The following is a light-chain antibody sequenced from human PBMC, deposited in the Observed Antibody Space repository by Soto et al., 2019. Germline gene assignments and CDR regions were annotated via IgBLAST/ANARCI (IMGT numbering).Light chain of an antibody. CDR1: QNIRSR. Sequence: DFQMTQSPSTLSASVGDRFTITCLAIQNIRSRLEWFQQKPGKAPKLLIYDASSLESGVPSRFSGSGSGTDFTLTITSLQPEDFETYYCQQSYNNPRTFGQGTKVDIK. V-gene: IGKV1-39*01. CDR2: DAS. J-gene: IGKJ1*01. CDR3: QQSYNNPRT.